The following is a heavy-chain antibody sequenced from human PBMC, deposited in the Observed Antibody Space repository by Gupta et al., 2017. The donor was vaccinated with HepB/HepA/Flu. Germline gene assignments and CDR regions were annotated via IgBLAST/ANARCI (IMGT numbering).Heavy chain of an antibody. Sequence: QVQLQESGPGLVTTSETLSLTCTVSDGPVSSYYWSWIRHPQGKGLEWIGYIYDSGNTDYNPSLKSRVTTSIDTSKNQLSLKLRSVTAADTAVYYCARVAPVAIRAGYYFYYMDVWGKGSTVTVSS. J-gene: IGHJ6*03. D-gene: IGHD5-12*01. CDR2: IYDSGNT. CDR3: ARVAPVAIRAGYYFYYMDV. V-gene: IGHV4-59*02. CDR1: DGPVSSYY.